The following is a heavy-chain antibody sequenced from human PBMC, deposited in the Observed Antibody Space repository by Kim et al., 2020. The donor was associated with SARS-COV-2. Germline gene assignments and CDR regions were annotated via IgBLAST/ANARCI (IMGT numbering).Heavy chain of an antibody. Sequence: SETLSLTCSVSGDSVTNSNYYWSWIRQPPGEGLEWNGYIYYSGTTNYNPPLNRRVTISLDTSKNHCSLKPTPLTAAHTAMYYCARLDYLGRFDSCG. V-gene: IGHV4-61*03. CDR3: ARLDYLGRFDS. CDR2: IYYSGTT. J-gene: IGHJ5*01. D-gene: IGHD4-17*01. CDR1: GDSVTNSNYY.